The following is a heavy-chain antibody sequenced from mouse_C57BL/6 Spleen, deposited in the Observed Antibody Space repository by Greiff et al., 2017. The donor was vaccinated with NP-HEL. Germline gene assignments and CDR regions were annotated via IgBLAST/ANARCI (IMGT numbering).Heavy chain of an antibody. Sequence: VQLQQSGAELVRPGASVTLSCKASGYTFTDYEMHWVKQTPVHGLEWIGAIDPETGGTAYNQKFKGKAILTADKSSSTAYMELRSLTSEDSAFYYGTRHYYYGSSYYAMDYWGQGTSVTVSS. CDR2: IDPETGGT. CDR1: GYTFTDYE. J-gene: IGHJ4*01. D-gene: IGHD1-1*01. V-gene: IGHV1-15*01. CDR3: TRHYYYGSSYYAMDY.